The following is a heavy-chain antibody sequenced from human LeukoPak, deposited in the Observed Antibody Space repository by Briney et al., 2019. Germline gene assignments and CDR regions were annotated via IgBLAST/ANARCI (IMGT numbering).Heavy chain of an antibody. J-gene: IGHJ3*02. Sequence: ASVKVSCKASGYTFTDYYMQWVRQAPGQGLEWMGWINPNTGGTNYAQKFQGRVTVTTDTSVSTGYMELSRLTSDDTAVYYCASQTSKRYCSGGSCYFDAFDIWGQGTMVTVSS. V-gene: IGHV1-2*02. D-gene: IGHD2-15*01. CDR1: GYTFTDYY. CDR2: INPNTGGT. CDR3: ASQTSKRYCSGGSCYFDAFDI.